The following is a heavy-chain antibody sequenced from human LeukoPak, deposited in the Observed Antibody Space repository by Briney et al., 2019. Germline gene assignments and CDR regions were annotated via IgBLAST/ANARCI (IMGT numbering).Heavy chain of an antibody. Sequence: SETLSLTCTVSGGSISSYYWSWIRQPPGKGLEWIGYIYYSGSTNYNPSLKSRVTISVDTSKNQFSLKLSSVTAADTAVYYCARVRSGEGAFDYWGQGTLVTVSS. CDR2: IYYSGST. D-gene: IGHD1-26*01. V-gene: IGHV4-59*01. CDR3: ARVRSGEGAFDY. J-gene: IGHJ4*02. CDR1: GGSISSYY.